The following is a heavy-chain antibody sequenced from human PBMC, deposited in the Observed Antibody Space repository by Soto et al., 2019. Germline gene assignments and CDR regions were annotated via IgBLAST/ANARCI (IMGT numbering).Heavy chain of an antibody. CDR2: IYYSGST. CDR1: GGSISSYY. Sequence: SETLSLTCTVSGGSISSYYWSWIRQPPGKGLEWIGYIYYSGSTNYNPSLKSRVTISVDTSKNQFALKLSSVTAADTAVYYCARDLVGAGPWWGQGTLVTVSS. V-gene: IGHV4-59*01. D-gene: IGHD2-15*01. J-gene: IGHJ4*02. CDR3: ARDLVGAGPW.